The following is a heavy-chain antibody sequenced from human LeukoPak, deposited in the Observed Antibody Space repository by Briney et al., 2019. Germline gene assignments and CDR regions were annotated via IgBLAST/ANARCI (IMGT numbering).Heavy chain of an antibody. CDR2: IYYSGST. J-gene: IGHJ4*02. Sequence: PSQTLSLTCAVSGRSINSVNYYWTWIRQPPGKGLEWIGYIYYSGSTYCNPSLNSPVTISVDTSKNQFSLKLSSVTATDTAVYYCARAGKYFGSGTWAGLVDFWGLGTLVTVSS. V-gene: IGHV4-30-4*08. CDR3: ARAGKYFGSGTWAGLVDF. D-gene: IGHD3-10*01. CDR1: GRSINSVNYY.